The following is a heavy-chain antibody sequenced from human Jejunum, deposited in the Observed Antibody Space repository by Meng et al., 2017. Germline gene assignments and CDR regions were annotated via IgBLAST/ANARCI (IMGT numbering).Heavy chain of an antibody. CDR3: ARHDERAFTVTAFES. Sequence: QVQLQESGPGLVKPSGTLSLTCAVSGASISSSNWWSWVRQSPGKGLEWIGEIYHRGNINYNPSLKSRVTISLDTSKNQFSLNLRSVAAADTAVYYCARHDERAFTVTAFESWGQGVLVTVSS. V-gene: IGHV4-4*02. CDR2: IYHRGNI. D-gene: IGHD2-21*02. CDR1: GASISSSNW. J-gene: IGHJ4*02.